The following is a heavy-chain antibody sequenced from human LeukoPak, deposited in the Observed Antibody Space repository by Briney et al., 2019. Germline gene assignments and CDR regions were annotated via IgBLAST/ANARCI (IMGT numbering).Heavy chain of an antibody. CDR1: GGSFSGYY. CDR3: AKHKAVGSSSEYFDY. CDR2: INQSGNT. V-gene: IGHV4-34*01. J-gene: IGHJ4*02. D-gene: IGHD1-26*01. Sequence: SETLSLTCGVYGGSFSGYYWTWIRQSPGKGLEWIGEINQSGNTIYNPSLKSRATISIDTSKNQFSLKVTSVTAADTAVYYCAKHKAVGSSSEYFDYWGQGTLVTVSS.